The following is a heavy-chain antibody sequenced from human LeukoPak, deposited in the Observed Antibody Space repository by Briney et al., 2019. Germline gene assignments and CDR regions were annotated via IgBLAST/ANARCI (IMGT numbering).Heavy chain of an antibody. CDR3: TRGGRTSDY. Sequence: PGGSLRLSCAPSTFTFSSYWMSSIPQAPGKGLVWVSRIDTDGSSTTYADSVKGRFTISRDNAKNTLVMEMNSLRAEDTATYYCTRGGRTSDYCSQGTLVTVSS. D-gene: IGHD2-15*01. CDR2: IDTDGSST. CDR1: TFTFSSYW. V-gene: IGHV3-74*01. J-gene: IGHJ4*02.